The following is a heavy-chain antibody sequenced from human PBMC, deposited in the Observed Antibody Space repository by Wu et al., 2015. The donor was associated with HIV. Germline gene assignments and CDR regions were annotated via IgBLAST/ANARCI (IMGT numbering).Heavy chain of an antibody. Sequence: QVQLVQSGAEVKKPGSSVKVSCKASGGTFSSYAISWVRQAPGQGLEWMGGIIPIFGTANYAQKFQGRVTITADESTSTAYMELSSLRSEDTAVYYCARRGGKLRYFDWLYSGDAFDIWGQGTMVTVSS. J-gene: IGHJ3*02. D-gene: IGHD3-9*01. CDR2: IIPIFGTA. CDR1: GGTFSSYA. V-gene: IGHV1-69*12. CDR3: ARRGGKLRYFDWLYSGDAFDI.